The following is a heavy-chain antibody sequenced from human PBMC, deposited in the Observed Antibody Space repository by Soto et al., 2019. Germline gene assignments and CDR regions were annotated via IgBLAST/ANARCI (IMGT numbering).Heavy chain of an antibody. CDR1: GGTFSSYA. CDR2: IIPIFGTA. CDR3: ASNDLGYCISTSCYVPDDY. J-gene: IGHJ4*02. V-gene: IGHV1-69*12. D-gene: IGHD2-2*01. Sequence: QVQLVQSGAEVKKPGSSVKVSCKASGGTFSSYAISWVRQAPGQGLEWMGGIIPIFGTANYAQKFQGRVTITADESTSTAYMELSSLRSEDTAVYYYASNDLGYCISTSCYVPDDYWGQGTLVTVSS.